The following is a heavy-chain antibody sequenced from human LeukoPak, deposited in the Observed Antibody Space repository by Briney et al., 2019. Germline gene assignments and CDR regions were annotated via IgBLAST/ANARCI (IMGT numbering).Heavy chain of an antibody. D-gene: IGHD4-17*01. Sequence: ASVKVSCKVSGYTLTELSMHWVRQAPGQGLEWMGWISAYNGNTNYAQKLQGRVTMTTDTSTSTAYMELRSLRSDDTAVYYCARAYYGESIWGQGTLVTVSS. J-gene: IGHJ4*02. CDR3: ARAYYGESI. CDR1: GYTLTELS. V-gene: IGHV1-18*01. CDR2: ISAYNGNT.